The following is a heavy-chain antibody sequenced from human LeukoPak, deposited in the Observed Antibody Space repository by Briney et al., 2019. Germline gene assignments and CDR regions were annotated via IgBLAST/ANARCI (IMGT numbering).Heavy chain of an antibody. V-gene: IGHV4-59*01. Sequence: SETLSLTCTVSGGSISSYYWSWIRQPPGKGLEWIGYIYYSGSTNYNPSLKSRVTISVDTSKNQFSLKLSSVTAADTAVYYCARAKCSGGSCYDDYWGQGTLVTVSS. J-gene: IGHJ4*02. CDR3: ARAKCSGGSCYDDY. D-gene: IGHD2-15*01. CDR1: GGSISSYY. CDR2: IYYSGST.